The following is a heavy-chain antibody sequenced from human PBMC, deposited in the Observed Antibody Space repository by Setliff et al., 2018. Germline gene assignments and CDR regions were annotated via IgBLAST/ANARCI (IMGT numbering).Heavy chain of an antibody. Sequence: SETLSLTCAVSGGSISSSNWWSWVRQPPGKGLEWIGEIYHSGSTNYNPSLKSRFTISVDKSKNQFSLKLSSVTAADTAVYYCASSGGDTIFGVVMSPSYYFDYWGQGTLVTVSS. CDR3: ASSGGDTIFGVVMSPSYYFDY. V-gene: IGHV4-4*02. CDR1: GGSISSSNW. J-gene: IGHJ4*02. D-gene: IGHD3-3*01. CDR2: IYHSGST.